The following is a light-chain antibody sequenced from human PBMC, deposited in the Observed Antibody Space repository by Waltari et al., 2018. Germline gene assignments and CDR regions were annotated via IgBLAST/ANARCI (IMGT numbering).Light chain of an antibody. CDR3: SSYTSTTTPYNV. J-gene: IGLJ6*01. V-gene: IGLV2-14*03. CDR1: SRALGGFAF. CDR2: GVS. Sequence: QSALTQPASVSGSPGQSITISCTGTSRALGGFAFVSWYQQYPGKAPKLIIYGVSDRPSGVSNRFSGSKSGNTASLTISGLQTEDEADYYCSSYTSTTTPYNVFGSGTKVTVL.